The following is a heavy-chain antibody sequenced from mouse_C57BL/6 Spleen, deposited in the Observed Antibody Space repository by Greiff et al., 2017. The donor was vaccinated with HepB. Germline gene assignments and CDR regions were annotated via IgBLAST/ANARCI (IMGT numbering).Heavy chain of an antibody. CDR1: GYAFSSYW. D-gene: IGHD1-1*01. V-gene: IGHV1-80*01. CDR2: IYPGDGDT. CDR3: ARYGTTVVAPYYYAMDY. J-gene: IGHJ4*01. Sequence: VQLQQSGAELVKPGASVKISCKASGYAFSSYWMNWVKQRPGKGLEWIGQIYPGDGDTNYNGKFKGKATLTADKSSSKAYMQLSSLTSEDSAVYFCARYGTTVVAPYYYAMDYWGQGTSVTVSS.